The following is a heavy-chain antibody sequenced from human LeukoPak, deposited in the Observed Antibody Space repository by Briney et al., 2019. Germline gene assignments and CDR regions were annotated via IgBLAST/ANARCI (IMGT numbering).Heavy chain of an antibody. CDR2: IYYSGST. J-gene: IGHJ4*02. Sequence: PSETLSLTCTVSGGSLSSGSYYWGWIRQPPGKGLEWIGSIYYSGSTYYNPSLKSRVTISVDTSKNQFSLKLSSVTAADTAVYYCARDVATDYWGQGTLVTVSS. V-gene: IGHV4-39*07. CDR3: ARDVATDY. D-gene: IGHD5-12*01. CDR1: GGSLSSGSYY.